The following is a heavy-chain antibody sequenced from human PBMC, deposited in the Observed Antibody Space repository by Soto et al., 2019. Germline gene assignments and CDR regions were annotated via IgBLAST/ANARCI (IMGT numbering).Heavy chain of an antibody. D-gene: IGHD3-22*01. Sequence: PGGSLRLSCAASGFTFSSYAMHWVRQAPGKGLEWVAVISYDGSNKYYADSVKGRFTVSRDNSKNTLYLQMNSLRAEDTAVYFCAKDPNDYDSSAYYVDYWGRGTLVTVSS. J-gene: IGHJ4*02. CDR2: ISYDGSNK. CDR3: AKDPNDYDSSAYYVDY. CDR1: GFTFSSYA. V-gene: IGHV3-30-3*01.